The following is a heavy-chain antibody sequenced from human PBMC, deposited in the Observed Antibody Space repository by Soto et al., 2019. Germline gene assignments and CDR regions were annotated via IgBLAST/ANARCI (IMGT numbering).Heavy chain of an antibody. CDR2: IWYDGSNK. CDR3: ARGDDSSGYYYQSNNWFEP. J-gene: IGHJ5*02. D-gene: IGHD3-22*01. CDR1: GFTFSSYG. V-gene: IGHV3-33*01. Sequence: GGSLRLSCAASGFTFSSYGMHWVRQAPGKGLEWVAVIWYDGSNKYYADSVKGRFTISRDNSKNTLYLQMNSLRAEDTAVYYCARGDDSSGYYYQSNNWFEPSGQGTLVTVSS.